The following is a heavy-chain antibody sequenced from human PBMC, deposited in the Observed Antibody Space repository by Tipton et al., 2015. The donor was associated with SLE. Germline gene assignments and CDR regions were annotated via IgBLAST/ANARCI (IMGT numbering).Heavy chain of an antibody. D-gene: IGHD6-6*01. Sequence: SLRLSCAASGFTFSSYGMHWVRQAPGKGLEWVAFIRYDGSNKYYADSVEGRFTISRDNSKNTLYLQMNSLRAQDTAVYYCAKDQQLGVDYWGQGTLVTVSS. CDR1: GFTFSSYG. J-gene: IGHJ4*02. V-gene: IGHV3-30*02. CDR2: IRYDGSNK. CDR3: AKDQQLGVDY.